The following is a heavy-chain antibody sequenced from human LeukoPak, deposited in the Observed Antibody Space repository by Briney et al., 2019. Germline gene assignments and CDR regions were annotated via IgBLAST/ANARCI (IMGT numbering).Heavy chain of an antibody. D-gene: IGHD3-16*01. J-gene: IGHJ3*02. CDR3: AREPSKSGTYMAPDAFDI. V-gene: IGHV1-69*01. CDR1: GGTFISYA. CDR2: IIPIFGTA. Sequence: ASVKVSCKASGGTFISYAISWVRQAPEQGLKWMGGIIPIFGTANYAQKFQGRVTITADESTSTAYMELSSLRSEDTAVYYCAREPSKSGTYMAPDAFDIWGQGTTVTVSS.